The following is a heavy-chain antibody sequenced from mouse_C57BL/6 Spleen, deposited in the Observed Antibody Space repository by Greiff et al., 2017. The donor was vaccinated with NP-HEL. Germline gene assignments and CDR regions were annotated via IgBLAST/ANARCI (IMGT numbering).Heavy chain of an antibody. CDR2: INPGSGGT. CDR3: ARWEYYGSSYDWYFDV. D-gene: IGHD1-1*01. J-gene: IGHJ1*03. Sequence: VKLQESGAELVRPGTSVKVSCKASGYAFTNYLIEWVKQRPGQGLEWIGVINPGSGGTNYNEKFKGKATLTADKSSSTAYMQLSSLTSEDAAVYFCARWEYYGSSYDWYFDVWGTGTTVTVSS. CDR1: GYAFTNYL. V-gene: IGHV1-54*01.